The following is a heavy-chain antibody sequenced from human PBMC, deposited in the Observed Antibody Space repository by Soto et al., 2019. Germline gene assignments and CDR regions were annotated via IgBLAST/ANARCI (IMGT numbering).Heavy chain of an antibody. D-gene: IGHD6-19*01. CDR2: TYYRSKWYN. V-gene: IGHV6-1*01. J-gene: IGHJ6*02. CDR1: GDSVPSNSAA. CDR3: ARDRSGIAVAGTQTSYYYYGMDV. Sequence: SQTLSLTCAISGDSVPSNSAAWNWIRQSPSRGLEWLGRTYYRSKWYNDYAVSVKSRITINPDTSKNQFSLQLNSVTPEDTAVYYCARDRSGIAVAGTQTSYYYYGMDVWGQGTTVTVSS.